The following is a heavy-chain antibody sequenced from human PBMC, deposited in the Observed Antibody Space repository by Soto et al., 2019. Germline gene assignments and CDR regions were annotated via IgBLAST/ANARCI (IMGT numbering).Heavy chain of an antibody. J-gene: IGHJ6*03. D-gene: IGHD4-17*01. CDR3: ARGVTTPYYYYYMDV. CDR2: INPNSGGT. Sequence: GASVKVSCKASGYTFTGYYMHWVRQAPGQGLEWMGWINPNSGGTNYAQKFQGWVTMTRDTSFSTAYMELSRLRSDDTALYYCARGVTTPYYYYYMDVWGKGTTVTVSS. CDR1: GYTFTGYY. V-gene: IGHV1-2*04.